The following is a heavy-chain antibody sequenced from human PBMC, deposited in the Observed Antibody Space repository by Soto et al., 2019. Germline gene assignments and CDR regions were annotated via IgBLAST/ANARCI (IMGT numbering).Heavy chain of an antibody. J-gene: IGHJ6*03. D-gene: IGHD2-8*01. CDR3: AASYCTNGVCYPRNYYYDMDV. CDR1: GGSISSGGYY. V-gene: IGHV4-31*03. CDR2: IYYSGST. Sequence: QVQLQESGPGLVKPSQTLSLTCTVSGGSISSGGYYWSWIRQHQGKGLEWIGYIYYSGSTYYNPSLKSRVTISVDTSKNQFSLKLSSVTAADTAVYYCAASYCTNGVCYPRNYYYDMDVWGKGTTVTVSS.